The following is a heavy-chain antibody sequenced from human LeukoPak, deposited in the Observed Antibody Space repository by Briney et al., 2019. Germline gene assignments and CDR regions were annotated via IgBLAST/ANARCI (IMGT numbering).Heavy chain of an antibody. J-gene: IGHJ4*02. CDR2: IYYSGST. Sequence: PSETLSLTCTVSGGSISSSSYYWGWIRQPPGKGLEWIGSIYYSGSTYYNPSLKSRVTISVDTSKNQFSLKLSSVTAADTAVYYCARSYVFIQLTDYWGQGTLVTVSS. CDR3: ARSYVFIQLTDY. CDR1: GGSISSSSYY. D-gene: IGHD5-18*01. V-gene: IGHV4-39*07.